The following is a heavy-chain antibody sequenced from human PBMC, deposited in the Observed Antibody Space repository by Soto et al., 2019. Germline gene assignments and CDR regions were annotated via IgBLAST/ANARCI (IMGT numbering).Heavy chain of an antibody. D-gene: IGHD1-26*01. CDR3: AKDYSGSYWGY. J-gene: IGHJ4*02. Sequence: ESGGGVVQPGRSLRLSCAASGFTFSSYGMHWVRQAPGKGLEWVAVISYDGSNKYYADSVKGRFTISRDNSKNTLYLQMNSLRAEDTAVYYCAKDYSGSYWGYWGQGTLVTVSS. CDR1: GFTFSSYG. CDR2: ISYDGSNK. V-gene: IGHV3-30*18.